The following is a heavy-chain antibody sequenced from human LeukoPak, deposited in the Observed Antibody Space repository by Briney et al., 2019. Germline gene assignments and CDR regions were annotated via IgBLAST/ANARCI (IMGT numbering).Heavy chain of an antibody. CDR2: INPSGGST. Sequence: ASVKVSCKASGYTFTSYYMHWVRQAPGQGLEWMGIINPSGGSTSYAQKFQGRVTMTRDTSTSTVYMELSSLRSEDTAAYYCAPEGYGSGSYYNGGYWGQGTLVTVSS. D-gene: IGHD3-10*01. J-gene: IGHJ4*02. CDR1: GYTFTSYY. V-gene: IGHV1-46*01. CDR3: APEGYGSGSYYNGGY.